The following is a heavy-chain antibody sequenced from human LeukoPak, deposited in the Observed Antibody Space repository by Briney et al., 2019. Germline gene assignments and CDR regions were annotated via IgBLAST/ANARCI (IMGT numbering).Heavy chain of an antibody. J-gene: IGHJ4*02. Sequence: GGSLRLSCAASGFPFSTDAMTWVRQAPGKGLEWVSAISGDGVYTYYTDSVKGRFTASRDNSKNTLYLQMNSLRAEDTAVYLCAKNALAGQAYYDHWGQGTPVTVSS. D-gene: IGHD3-3*02. V-gene: IGHV3-23*01. CDR1: GFPFSTDA. CDR3: AKNALAGQAYYDH. CDR2: ISGDGVYT.